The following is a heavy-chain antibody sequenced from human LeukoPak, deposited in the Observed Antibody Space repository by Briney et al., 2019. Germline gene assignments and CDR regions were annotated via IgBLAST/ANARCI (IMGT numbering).Heavy chain of an antibody. D-gene: IGHD6-19*01. V-gene: IGHV3-33*01. Sequence: LTGRSLRLSCAASGFTFSSYGMHWVRQAPGKGLEWVEVIWYDGSNKYYADSVKGRFTISRDNSKNTLYLQMNSLRAEDTAVYYCARDGIAVAPYYFDYWGQGTLVTVSS. CDR3: ARDGIAVAPYYFDY. CDR1: GFTFSSYG. J-gene: IGHJ4*02. CDR2: IWYDGSNK.